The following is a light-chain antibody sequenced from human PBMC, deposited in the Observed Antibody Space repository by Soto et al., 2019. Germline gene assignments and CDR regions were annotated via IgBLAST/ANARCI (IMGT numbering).Light chain of an antibody. J-gene: IGKJ5*01. CDR1: QSVSSSY. V-gene: IGKV3-20*01. CDR3: QQYGSSIT. CDR2: GAS. Sequence: EIVLTQCPGTLSLSPGERATLSCRASQSVSSSYLAWYQQKPGQAPRLLIYGASSRATGIPDRFSGSGSGTDFTLTISKLEPEYFAVYYCQQYGSSITFGQGTRLEIK.